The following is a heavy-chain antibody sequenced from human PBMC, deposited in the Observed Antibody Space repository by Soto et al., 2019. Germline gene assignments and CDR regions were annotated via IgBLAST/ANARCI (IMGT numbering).Heavy chain of an antibody. CDR3: SHPTEYYYYGMDV. V-gene: IGHV4-39*01. J-gene: IGHJ6*02. CDR2: IYYSGST. CDR1: GGSISSSSYY. Sequence: NPSETLSLTCTVSGGSISSSSYYWGWIRQPPGKGLEWIGSIYYSGSTYYNPSLKSRVTISVDTSKNQFSLKLSSVTAADTAVYYCSHPTEYYYYGMDVWGQGTTVTVSS.